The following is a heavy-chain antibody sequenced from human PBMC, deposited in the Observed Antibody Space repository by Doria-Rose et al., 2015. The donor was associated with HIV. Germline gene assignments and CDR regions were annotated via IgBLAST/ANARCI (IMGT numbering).Heavy chain of an antibody. Sequence: QPPGKGLEWTGEINHSGSPNYNPSLKSRVTMSVDTSRKQFSLKLNSVTAADTAVYYCARAGPEYYFDSWGQGTLVTVSS. V-gene: IGHV4-34*01. CDR3: ARAGPEYYFDS. J-gene: IGHJ4*02. CDR2: INHSGSP.